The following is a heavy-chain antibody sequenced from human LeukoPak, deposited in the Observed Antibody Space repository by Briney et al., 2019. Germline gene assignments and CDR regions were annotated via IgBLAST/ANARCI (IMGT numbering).Heavy chain of an antibody. CDR3: VGQTHKDY. Sequence: QSGGSLRLSCAASGFTLSNSYMSWVRQAPGKGLEWVSVLYSGGGAYCTASVRGRFTISRDSSKNTLYLQMNSLRADDTAVNYCVGQTHKDYWGQGTLVTVSS. V-gene: IGHV3-53*01. J-gene: IGHJ4*02. CDR2: LYSGGGA. CDR1: GFTLSNSY.